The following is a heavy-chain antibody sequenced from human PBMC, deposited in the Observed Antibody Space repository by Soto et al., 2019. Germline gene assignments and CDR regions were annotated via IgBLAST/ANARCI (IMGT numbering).Heavy chain of an antibody. CDR2: IYSGGST. J-gene: IGHJ6*02. Sequence: EVQLVESGGGLIQPGGSLRLSCATSGFTVSSNYMSWVRQAPGKGLEWVSVIYSGGSTYYADSVKCRFTISRDNSKNTLYLQMNSLRAEDTAVYYCARDGSGRGYSGYDGYYYGMDVWGQGTTVTVSS. D-gene: IGHD5-12*01. CDR1: GFTVSSNY. CDR3: ARDGSGRGYSGYDGYYYGMDV. V-gene: IGHV3-53*01.